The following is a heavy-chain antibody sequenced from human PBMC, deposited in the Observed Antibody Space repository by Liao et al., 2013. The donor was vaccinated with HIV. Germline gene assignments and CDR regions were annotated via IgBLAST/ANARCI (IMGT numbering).Heavy chain of an antibody. CDR3: AVGSSWYNGWVY. CDR1: GGSISSGDYY. J-gene: IGHJ4*02. V-gene: IGHV4-30-4*08. Sequence: QVQLQESGPGLVKPSQTLSLTCTVSGGSISSGDYYWTWIRQPPGKGLEWIGEINHSGSTNYNPSLKSRVTISVDTSKNQFSLKLSSVTAADTAVYFCAVGSSWYNGWVYWGQGTLVTVSS. CDR2: INHSGST. D-gene: IGHD6-13*01.